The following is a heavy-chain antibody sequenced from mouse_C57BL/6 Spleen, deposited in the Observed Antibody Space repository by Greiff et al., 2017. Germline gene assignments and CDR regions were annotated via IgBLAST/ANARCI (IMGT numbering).Heavy chain of an antibody. J-gene: IGHJ2*01. V-gene: IGHV5-17*01. D-gene: IGHD1-1*01. CDR2: ISSGSSTI. CDR3: ARNYGSSQYYFDY. Sequence: EVQLVESGGGLVKPGGSLKLSCAASGFTFSDYGMHWVRQAPEKGLEWVAYISSGSSTIYYADTVKGRITISRDNAKNTLFLQMTSLRSEDTAMYYCARNYGSSQYYFDYWGQGTTLTVSS. CDR1: GFTFSDYG.